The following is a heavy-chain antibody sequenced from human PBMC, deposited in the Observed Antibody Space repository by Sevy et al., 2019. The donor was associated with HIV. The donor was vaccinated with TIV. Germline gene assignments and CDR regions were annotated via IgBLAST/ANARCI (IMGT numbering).Heavy chain of an antibody. CDR1: GFTFSSYS. CDR3: ARAEVGGSYWEFDY. V-gene: IGHV3-21*01. CDR2: ISTSSSYI. D-gene: IGHD1-26*01. J-gene: IGHJ4*02. Sequence: GGSLRLSCAASGFTFSSYSMNWVRQAPGKGLEWVSSISTSSSYIYYADSVKGRFTISRDNAKNSLYLQMNSLRAEETAVYYCARAEVGGSYWEFDYCGQGTLVTVSS.